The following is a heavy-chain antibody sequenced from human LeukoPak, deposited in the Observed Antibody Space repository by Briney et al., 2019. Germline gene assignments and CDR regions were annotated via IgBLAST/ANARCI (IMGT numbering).Heavy chain of an antibody. Sequence: SETLSLTCTVSGDSISSYYWTWIRQPPGKGLGWIGYIFYTVATNYNPSLKSRVTISVDTSKNQFSLELTSVTAADTAVYYCARARTAFNYWGQGTLVTVSS. D-gene: IGHD5-18*01. CDR2: IFYTVAT. V-gene: IGHV4-59*01. CDR3: ARARTAFNY. CDR1: GDSISSYY. J-gene: IGHJ4*02.